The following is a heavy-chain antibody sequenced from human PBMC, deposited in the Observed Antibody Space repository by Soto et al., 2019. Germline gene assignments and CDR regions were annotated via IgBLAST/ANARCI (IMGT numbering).Heavy chain of an antibody. V-gene: IGHV5-51*01. J-gene: IGHJ6*02. CDR1: GYSFTSYW. Sequence: GESLKISCKGSGYSFTSYWIDWVRQMPGKGLEWMGIIYPGDSDTRYSPSFQGQVTISADKSISTAYLQWSSLKASDTAMYYCAINKDSSGYYYYGMDVWGQGTTVTVSS. CDR2: IYPGDSDT. CDR3: AINKDSSGYYYYGMDV. D-gene: IGHD6-19*01.